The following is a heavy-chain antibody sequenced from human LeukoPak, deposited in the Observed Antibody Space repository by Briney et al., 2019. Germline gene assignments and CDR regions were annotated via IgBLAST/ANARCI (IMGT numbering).Heavy chain of an antibody. V-gene: IGHV4-34*01. J-gene: IGHJ4*02. D-gene: IGHD2-15*01. CDR3: ARAGTGYCSDSNCSIEH. CDR2: INHSGST. Sequence: SETLSLTCAVYGGSFSGYYWSWIRQPPGKGLEWIGEINHSGSTNYNPSLKSRVTISVDTSKNQFSLKLSSVTAADTAVYYCARAGTGYCSDSNCSIEHWGQGTLVTVSS. CDR1: GGSFSGYY.